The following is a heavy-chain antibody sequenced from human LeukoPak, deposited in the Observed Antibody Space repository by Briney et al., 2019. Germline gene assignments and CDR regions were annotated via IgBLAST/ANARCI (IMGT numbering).Heavy chain of an antibody. Sequence: ASVKVSCKASGYTFTSYAMHWVRQAPGQRLEWMGWINAGNGNTKYSQKFQGRVTITRDTSASTAYMELSSLRSEDTAVYYCARYPVAGTSAFDTWGQGTMVTVSS. J-gene: IGHJ3*02. CDR3: ARYPVAGTSAFDT. V-gene: IGHV1-3*01. CDR1: GYTFTSYA. D-gene: IGHD6-19*01. CDR2: INAGNGNT.